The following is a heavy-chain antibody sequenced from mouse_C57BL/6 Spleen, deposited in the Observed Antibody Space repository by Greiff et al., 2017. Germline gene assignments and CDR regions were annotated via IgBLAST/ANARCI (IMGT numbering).Heavy chain of an antibody. CDR3: TGDRIYYYGSSAY. J-gene: IGHJ3*01. CDR2: IRLKSDNYAT. Sequence: EVMLVESGGGLVQPGGSMKLSCVASGFTFSNYWMNWVRQSPEKGLEWVAQIRLKSDNYATHYAESVKGRFTISRDDSKSSVYLQMNNLRAEDTGIYYCTGDRIYYYGSSAYWGQGTLVTVSA. V-gene: IGHV6-3*01. D-gene: IGHD1-1*01. CDR1: GFTFSNYW.